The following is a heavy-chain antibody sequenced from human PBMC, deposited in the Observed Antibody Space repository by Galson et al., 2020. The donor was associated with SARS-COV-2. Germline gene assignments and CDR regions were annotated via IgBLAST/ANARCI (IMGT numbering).Heavy chain of an antibody. CDR2: IWYDGSNK. CDR1: GFTFSSYG. J-gene: IGHJ6*02. CDR3: AREGDYGGNFPCMDV. D-gene: IGHD4-17*01. V-gene: IGHV3-33*01. Sequence: GESLKISCAASGFTFSSYGMHWVRQAPGKGLEWVAVIWYDGSNKYYADSVKGRFTISRDNSKNTLYLQMNSLRAEDTAVYYCAREGDYGGNFPCMDVWGQGTTVTVSS.